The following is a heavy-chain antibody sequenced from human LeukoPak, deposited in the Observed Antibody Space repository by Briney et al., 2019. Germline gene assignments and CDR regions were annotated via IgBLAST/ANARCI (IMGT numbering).Heavy chain of an antibody. D-gene: IGHD3-16*01. J-gene: IGHJ4*02. CDR2: ISSSSSYI. Sequence: PRGSLRLSCAASGFIFSGSDIHWVRQASGKGLEWVSSISSSSSYIYYADSVKGRFTISRDNAKNSLYLQMNSLRAEDTAVYYCASRGDSFDYWGQGTLVTVSS. V-gene: IGHV3-21*01. CDR1: GFIFSGSD. CDR3: ASRGDSFDY.